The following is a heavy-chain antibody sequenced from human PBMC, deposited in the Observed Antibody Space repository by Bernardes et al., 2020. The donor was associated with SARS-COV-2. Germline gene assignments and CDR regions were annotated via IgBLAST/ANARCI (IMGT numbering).Heavy chain of an antibody. J-gene: IGHJ6*02. D-gene: IGHD2-8*01. CDR1: GDSNKYYY. Sequence: SETLSLTCSVSGDSNKYYYWSWIRQPPGKGLEWIGYIYHSGNTNYNPSLKSRVTISIDTSKRQFSLKLTSVTAADTAVYYCARHSKYCNEGVCQTYYYYALDVWGQGTTVTVSS. CDR3: ARHSKYCNEGVCQTYYYYALDV. V-gene: IGHV4-59*08. CDR2: IYHSGNT.